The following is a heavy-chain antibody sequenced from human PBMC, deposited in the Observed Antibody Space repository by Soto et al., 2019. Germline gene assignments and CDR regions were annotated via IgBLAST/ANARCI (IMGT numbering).Heavy chain of an antibody. V-gene: IGHV3-30-3*01. D-gene: IGHD4-17*01. J-gene: IGHJ4*02. CDR1: GFTFSSYA. CDR2: ISDDGTNK. CDR3: VRRLTTTVTAMGY. Sequence: QVQLEESGGGVVQPGRSLRLSCKGSGFTFSSYAIQWVRQAPGKGLEWVAAISDDGTNKHTADSVKGRFTISRDNSRNTAYLQVNSLRVEDTAVYYCVRRLTTTVTAMGYWGQGTPVTVSS.